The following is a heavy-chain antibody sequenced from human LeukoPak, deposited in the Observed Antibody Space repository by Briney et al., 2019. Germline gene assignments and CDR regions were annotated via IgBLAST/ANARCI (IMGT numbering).Heavy chain of an antibody. CDR1: GGSISSYY. CDR2: IYYSGST. Sequence: SETLSLTCTVSGGSISSYYSSWVRQPPGKGLEWIGYIYYSGSTNYNPSLKSRVTISVDTSKNQFSLKLSSVTAAETAVYYCARRTGDHLDYWGQGTLVTVSS. J-gene: IGHJ4*02. V-gene: IGHV4-59*08. D-gene: IGHD7-27*01. CDR3: ARRTGDHLDY.